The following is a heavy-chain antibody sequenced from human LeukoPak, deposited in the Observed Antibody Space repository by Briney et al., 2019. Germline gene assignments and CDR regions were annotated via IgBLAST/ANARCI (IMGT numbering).Heavy chain of an antibody. CDR3: ARIDSGYGRGFDY. V-gene: IGHV3-7*04. CDR1: GFTFSSYW. D-gene: IGHD5-12*01. Sequence: PGGSLRLSCAASGFTFSSYWMSWVRQAPGKGLEWVANIKQDGSEKYYLDSVKGRFTISRDNAKNSLYLQMNSLRAEDTAVYYCARIDSGYGRGFDYWGQGTLVTASS. J-gene: IGHJ4*02. CDR2: IKQDGSEK.